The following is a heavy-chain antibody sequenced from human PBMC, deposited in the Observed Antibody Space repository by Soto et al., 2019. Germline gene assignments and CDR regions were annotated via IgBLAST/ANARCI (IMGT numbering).Heavy chain of an antibody. CDR2: IYPGDSDT. J-gene: IGHJ4*02. V-gene: IGHV5-51*01. CDR1: GYSFTSYW. Sequence: GESLKISCKGSGYSFTSYWIGWVRQMPGKGLEWMGIIYPGDSDTRYSPSFQGQVTISADKSISTAYLQWSSLRASDTAMYYCASSQYYYDSSGFTFDYWGQGTLVTVPS. CDR3: ASSQYYYDSSGFTFDY. D-gene: IGHD3-22*01.